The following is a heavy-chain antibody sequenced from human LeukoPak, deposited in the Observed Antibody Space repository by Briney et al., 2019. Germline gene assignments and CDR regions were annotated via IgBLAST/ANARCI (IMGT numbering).Heavy chain of an antibody. D-gene: IGHD2-2*01. Sequence: PGGSLRLSCAASGFTFNSYAMHWVRQAPGKGLEWVAVISYDGSSKYYADSVKGRFTISRDNSKNTLYLQMNSLRAEDTAVYYCARSPGPAASPLDYWGQGTLVTVSS. CDR3: ARSPGPAASPLDY. J-gene: IGHJ4*02. CDR2: ISYDGSSK. V-gene: IGHV3-30*14. CDR1: GFTFNSYA.